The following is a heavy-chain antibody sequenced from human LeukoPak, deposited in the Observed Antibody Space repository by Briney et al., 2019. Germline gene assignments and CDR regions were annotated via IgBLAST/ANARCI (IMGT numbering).Heavy chain of an antibody. V-gene: IGHV4-39*01. Sequence: SETLSLTCTVSGGSISTSSYYWGWIRQPPGKGLEWIGSIYYSGSTYYNPSLKSRVTISVDTSKNQFSLKLSSVTAADTAVYYCARHGGHRSPFDYWGQGTLVTVSS. CDR2: IYYSGST. CDR1: GGSISTSSYY. CDR3: ARHGGHRSPFDY. J-gene: IGHJ4*02. D-gene: IGHD2-15*01.